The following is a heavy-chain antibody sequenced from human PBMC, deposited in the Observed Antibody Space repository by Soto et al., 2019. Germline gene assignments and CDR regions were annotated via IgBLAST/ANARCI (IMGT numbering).Heavy chain of an antibody. V-gene: IGHV3-33*01. CDR1: GFTFSGYG. CDR3: ARHVLGRTAFWGYLDY. J-gene: IGHJ4*02. D-gene: IGHD3-16*01. CDR2: IRYDGNNI. Sequence: QVQLVESGGGVVQPGRSLRLSCVASGFTFSGYGMHWVRQAPGKGLEWVAIIRYDGNNIYYAESVRGRFAISRDNSKTTLFLQMDSLGVEDTAVYYCARHVLGRTAFWGYLDYWCQGALVTVSS.